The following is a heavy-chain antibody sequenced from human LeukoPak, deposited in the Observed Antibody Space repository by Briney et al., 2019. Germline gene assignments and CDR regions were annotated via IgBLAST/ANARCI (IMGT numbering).Heavy chain of an antibody. D-gene: IGHD5-18*01. V-gene: IGHV4-61*02. CDR3: ARDRGYSYGYFDY. Sequence: PSETLSLTCTVSGGSISSGSYYWSWIRQPAGKGLEWIGRIYTSGSTNYNPSLKSRVTISVDTSKNQFSLELSSVTAADTAVYYCARDRGYSYGYFDYWGQGTLVTVSS. CDR2: IYTSGST. J-gene: IGHJ4*02. CDR1: GGSISSGSYY.